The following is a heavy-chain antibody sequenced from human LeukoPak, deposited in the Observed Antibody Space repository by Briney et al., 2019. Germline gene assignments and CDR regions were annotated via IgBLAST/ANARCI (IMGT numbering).Heavy chain of an antibody. D-gene: IGHD3-10*01. J-gene: IGHJ6*03. V-gene: IGHV4-38-2*02. CDR3: ARSGPYYYHYLDV. Sequence: SETLSLTCTVSGYSLTNGYYWVWIRQPPGKGLEWIGAVYHSGTTYYNPSLRSRVATSVDTSKNQFSLKLSSVTAADTAVYFCARSGPYYYHYLDVWAEGPRSPSP. CDR2: VYHSGTT. CDR1: GYSLTNGYY.